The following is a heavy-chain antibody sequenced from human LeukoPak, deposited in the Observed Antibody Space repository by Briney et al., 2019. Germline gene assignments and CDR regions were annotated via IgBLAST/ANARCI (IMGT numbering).Heavy chain of an antibody. D-gene: IGHD6-13*01. J-gene: IGHJ4*02. V-gene: IGHV3-9*01. CDR1: GFTFYDYA. Sequence: PGGSLRLSCAASGFTFYDYAMHWVRQAPGKGLEWVSGISWNSGSIDYADSVKGRFTISRDNAKNSLCLQMNRLRAEDTALYYCAKAAYSSSSNYFDYWGQGTLVTVSS. CDR3: AKAAYSSSSNYFDY. CDR2: ISWNSGSI.